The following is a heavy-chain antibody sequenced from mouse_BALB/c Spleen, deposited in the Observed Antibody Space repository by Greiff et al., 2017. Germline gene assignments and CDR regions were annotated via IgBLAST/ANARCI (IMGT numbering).Heavy chain of an antibody. CDR2: IDPANGNT. CDR3: ARERDYYDYDFDY. D-gene: IGHD2-4*01. Sequence: EVQLQQSGAELVKPGASVKLSCTASGFNIKDTYMHWVKQRPEQGLEWIGRIDPANGNTKYDPKFQGKATITADTSSNTAYLQLSSLTSEDTAVYYCARERDYYDYDFDYWGQGTTLTVSS. J-gene: IGHJ2*01. V-gene: IGHV14-3*02. CDR1: GFNIKDTY.